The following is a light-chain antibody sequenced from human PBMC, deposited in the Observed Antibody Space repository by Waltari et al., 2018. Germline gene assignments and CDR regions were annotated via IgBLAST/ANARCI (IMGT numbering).Light chain of an antibody. Sequence: QSALTQPASVSGSPGQSTTISCTGSSSDVGGSTYASWYQQHPGKAPKLMIYEVSNRPSGVSNRFSGSKSGNTASLTISGLQAEDEADYYCSSYTSSDTLVFGGGTKLTVL. V-gene: IGLV2-14*01. CDR1: SSDVGGSTY. CDR2: EVS. J-gene: IGLJ3*02. CDR3: SSYTSSDTLV.